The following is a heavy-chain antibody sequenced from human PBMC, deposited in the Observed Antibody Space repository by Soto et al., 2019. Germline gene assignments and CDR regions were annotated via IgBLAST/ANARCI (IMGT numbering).Heavy chain of an antibody. CDR1: GYTYNTYG. CDR3: ARGRPHDF. Sequence: QVQLVQSGAEVKKPGASVKVSCKASGYTYNTYGISWVRQAPGQGLEWMGWLSVYNGNTNYAQKFQGRVTVTTDTSTSTAYMELRSLTSDDTAVYYCARGRPHDFWGQGTLVTVSS. J-gene: IGHJ4*02. V-gene: IGHV1-18*01. CDR2: LSVYNGNT.